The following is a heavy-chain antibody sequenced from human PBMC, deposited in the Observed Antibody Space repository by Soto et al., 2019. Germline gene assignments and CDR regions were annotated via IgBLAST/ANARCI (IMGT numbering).Heavy chain of an antibody. D-gene: IGHD7-27*01. Sequence: PGRSLRLSCAASGFSFSISPMHWVRQAPGKGPEWVALISYDGTNKFYADSVKGRFTISRDNSKSTLYLQVDSLRPEDAAVYYCARDPKTSGGQHWAFNYFDSWGQGTLVTVS. CDR3: ARDPKTSGGQHWAFNYFDS. V-gene: IGHV3-30-3*01. CDR2: ISYDGTNK. J-gene: IGHJ4*02. CDR1: GFSFSISP.